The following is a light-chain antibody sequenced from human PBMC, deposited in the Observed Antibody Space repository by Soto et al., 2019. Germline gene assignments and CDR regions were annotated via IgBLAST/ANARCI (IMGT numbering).Light chain of an antibody. Sequence: EVVLTQSPDTLSLSLGETATISCRASQSVNTYLAWYQQKLGQAPRLLISDAYSLGTGVASRFTGSGSATDFSLTITSLEPEDFAAYYCQQRTNWPITFGPGTKVE. CDR1: QSVNTY. CDR2: DAY. V-gene: IGKV3-11*01. CDR3: QQRTNWPIT. J-gene: IGKJ4*01.